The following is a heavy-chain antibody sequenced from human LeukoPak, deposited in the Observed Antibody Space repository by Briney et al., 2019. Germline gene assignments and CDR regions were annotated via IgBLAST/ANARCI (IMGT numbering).Heavy chain of an antibody. J-gene: IGHJ4*02. Sequence: VQPGGSLRLSCGASGFTFSSFWMHWVRQAPGKGPVWVSRINTDGSYTSYADSVKGRFTISRDNAKNSLYLQMNSLRAEDTAVYYCARDSTYGDFDYWGQGTLVTVSS. CDR2: INTDGSYT. CDR3: ARDSTYGDFDY. V-gene: IGHV3-74*01. CDR1: GFTFSSFW. D-gene: IGHD3-10*01.